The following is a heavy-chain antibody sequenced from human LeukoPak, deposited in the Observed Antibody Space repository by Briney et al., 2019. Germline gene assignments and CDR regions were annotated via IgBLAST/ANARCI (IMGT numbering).Heavy chain of an antibody. CDR3: ARDYDFWSGPYAFDI. J-gene: IGHJ3*02. CDR2: IYYSGST. D-gene: IGHD3-3*01. CDR1: GGSISSYY. Sequence: SETLSLTCTVSGGSISSYYWSWIRQPPGKGLEWIGYIYYSGSTNYNPSLKGRVTISVDTSKNQFSLKLSSVTAADTAVYYCARDYDFWSGPYAFDIWGQGTMVTVSS. V-gene: IGHV4-59*01.